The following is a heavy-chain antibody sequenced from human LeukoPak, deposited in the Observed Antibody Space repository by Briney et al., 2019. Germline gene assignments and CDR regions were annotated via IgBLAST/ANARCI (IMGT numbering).Heavy chain of an antibody. Sequence: SETLSLTCTVSGGSIRSNSHSWGWIRQPPGKGLEWIGSIFYSGSTYYNPSLKSRVTISVDTSKNQFSLKLSSVTAADTAVYYCARQQWLDGAYYFDYWGQGTLVTVSS. CDR3: ARQQWLDGAYYFDY. CDR1: GGSIRSNSHS. V-gene: IGHV4-39*01. D-gene: IGHD6-19*01. CDR2: IFYSGST. J-gene: IGHJ4*02.